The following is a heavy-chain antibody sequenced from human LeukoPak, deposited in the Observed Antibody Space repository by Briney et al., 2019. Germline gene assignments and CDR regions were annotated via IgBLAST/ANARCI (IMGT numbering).Heavy chain of an antibody. CDR3: ARGPVVVGTLGGFDP. Sequence: PGGSLRLSCAASGFTFSSYSMNWVRQAPGKGLEWVSSISSSSSYIYYADSVKGRFTISRDNAKNSLYLQMSSLRAEDTAVYCCARGPVVVGTLGGFDPWGQGTLVTVSS. V-gene: IGHV3-21*01. D-gene: IGHD1-26*01. CDR2: ISSSSSYI. J-gene: IGHJ5*02. CDR1: GFTFSSYS.